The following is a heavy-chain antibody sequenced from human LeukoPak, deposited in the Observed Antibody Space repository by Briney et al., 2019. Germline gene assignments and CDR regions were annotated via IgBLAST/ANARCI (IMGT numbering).Heavy chain of an antibody. J-gene: IGHJ6*04. CDR3: AELGITMIGGV. CDR1: GFTFRSYE. CDR2: IRSSGSTI. Sequence: GRSLRLSCAASGFTFRSYEMNWVRQAPGKGLEWVSYIRSSGSTIYYADSVKGRFTISRDNAKNSLYLQMNSLRAEDTAVYYCAELGITMIGGVWGKGTTVTISS. V-gene: IGHV3-48*03. D-gene: IGHD3-10*02.